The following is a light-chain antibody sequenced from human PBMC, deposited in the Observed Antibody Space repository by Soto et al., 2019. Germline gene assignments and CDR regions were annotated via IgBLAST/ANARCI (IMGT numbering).Light chain of an antibody. Sequence: QSVLTQPASVSGSPGQSITISCTGTSSDVGGYTYVSWYQQHPGKAPKLIIYEVSNRPSGVSNRFSGSKSGNTASLTISGLQAEDEADYYCSSFTSSTPYVFGTGTQLTVL. CDR2: EVS. J-gene: IGLJ1*01. CDR1: SSDVGGYTY. CDR3: SSFTSSTPYV. V-gene: IGLV2-14*01.